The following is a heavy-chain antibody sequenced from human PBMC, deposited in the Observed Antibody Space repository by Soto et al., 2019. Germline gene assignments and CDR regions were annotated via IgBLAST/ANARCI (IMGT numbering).Heavy chain of an antibody. V-gene: IGHV1-2*02. CDR1: GYTFTGHY. D-gene: IGHD3-16*01. CDR2: INPNSGGT. J-gene: IGHJ4*02. Sequence: QVLLVQSGAEVKTPGASVKVSCKASGYTFTGHYMHWVRQAPGQGLEWRGWINPNSGGTNYAQEFRDRVTMTRDTYASTAYMELTRLRSDDTAVYYCAKDASQTFGSSFHYDDWGQGTLVTVSS. CDR3: AKDASQTFGSSFHYDD.